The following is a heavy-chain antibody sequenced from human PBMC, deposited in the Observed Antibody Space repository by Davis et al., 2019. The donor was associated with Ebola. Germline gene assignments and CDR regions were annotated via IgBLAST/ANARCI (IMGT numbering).Heavy chain of an antibody. CDR2: TYYRSKWYS. D-gene: IGHD3-16*01. Sequence: MPSETLSLTCAISGDSVSSNSATWIWIRQSPSRGLELLGRTYYRSKWYSQYVQSIRSRITINADTSKNQFSLHLNSVTPDDTAVYYCATGGGSFEYWGQGTLVTVSS. CDR3: ATGGGSFEY. V-gene: IGHV6-1*01. CDR1: GDSVSSNSAT. J-gene: IGHJ4*02.